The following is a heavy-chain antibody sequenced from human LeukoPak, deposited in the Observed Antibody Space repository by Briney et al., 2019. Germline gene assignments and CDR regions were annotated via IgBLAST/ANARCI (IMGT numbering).Heavy chain of an antibody. CDR1: GGTFSSYA. J-gene: IGHJ4*02. CDR2: IIPIFGTA. V-gene: IGHV1-69*05. D-gene: IGHD1-26*01. Sequence: ASVKVSCKASGGTFSSYAISWVRQAPGQGLEWMGGIIPIFGTANYAQKFQGRVTITTDESTSTAYMELSSLRSEDTAVYYCASSKGGAAPGTFDYWGQGTLVTVSS. CDR3: ASSKGGAAPGTFDY.